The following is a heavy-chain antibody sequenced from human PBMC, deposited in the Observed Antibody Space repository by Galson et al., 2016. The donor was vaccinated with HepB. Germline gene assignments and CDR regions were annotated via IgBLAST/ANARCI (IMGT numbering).Heavy chain of an antibody. V-gene: IGHV4-59*01. CDR2: IYDTGST. D-gene: IGHD6-25*01. Sequence: SETLSLTCTVSGGSISSYSWSWIRQPPGKGLEWIGYIYDTGSTIYNPSLKSRVTISIDTSKNQFSLNLTSVTAADTAVYYCARDKVEAAAGRGNFDYWGQGTLVTVSS. J-gene: IGHJ4*02. CDR3: ARDKVEAAAGRGNFDY. CDR1: GGSISSYS.